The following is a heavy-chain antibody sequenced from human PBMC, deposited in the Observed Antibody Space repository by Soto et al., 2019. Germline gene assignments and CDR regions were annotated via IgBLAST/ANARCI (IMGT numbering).Heavy chain of an antibody. CDR2: ISYDGGNV. J-gene: IGHJ5*02. CDR1: GFTFSSYG. D-gene: IGHD3-10*01. V-gene: IGHV3-30*18. CDR3: PERDGA. Sequence: QVQLVESGGGVVQPGRSLRLSCAASGFTFSSYGMHWVRQAPGKGLEWVAVISYDGGNVYYADSVKGRFTISRDNSKNTLYLQMNSLRAEDTAVYYCPERDGAWGQGTLVTVSS.